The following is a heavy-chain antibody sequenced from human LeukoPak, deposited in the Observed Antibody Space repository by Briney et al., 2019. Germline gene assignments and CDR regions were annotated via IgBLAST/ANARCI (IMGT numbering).Heavy chain of an antibody. CDR2: INPNSGGT. J-gene: IGHJ4*02. CDR1: GYTFTGYY. CDR3: AREGVVVPAAARPFDY. Sequence: ASVKVSCKASGYTFTGYYMHWVRQAPGQGLEWMGWINPNSGGTNYAQKFQGRVTMTRGTSISTAYMELSRLRSDDTAVYYCAREGVVVPAAARPFDYWGQGTLVTVSS. V-gene: IGHV1-2*02. D-gene: IGHD2-2*01.